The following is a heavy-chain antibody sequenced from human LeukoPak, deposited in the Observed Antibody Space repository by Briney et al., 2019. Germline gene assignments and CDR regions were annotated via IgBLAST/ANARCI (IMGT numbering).Heavy chain of an antibody. CDR3: AKLHSIYGVADSFDM. V-gene: IGHV3-23*01. CDR1: GFTFRGYE. D-gene: IGHD3-3*01. Sequence: GGSLRLSCVAPGFTFRGYETSSVRQAPGKGLEWVSIISDSGAKTDYADSVKGRFTISRDNSKNTLFLQLNRLRAEDTATYYCAKLHSIYGVADSFDMWGQGTAVIVSS. J-gene: IGHJ3*02. CDR2: ISDSGAKT.